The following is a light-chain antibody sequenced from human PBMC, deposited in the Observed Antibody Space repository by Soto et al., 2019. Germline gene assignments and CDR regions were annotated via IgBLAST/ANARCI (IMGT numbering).Light chain of an antibody. CDR2: DAS. CDR3: QQYNNFSPLT. CDR1: QDIRNH. V-gene: IGKV1-33*01. J-gene: IGKJ4*01. Sequence: DIQLTQSPSSLSASVGDRVTITCQASQDIRNHLNWYQQKPGKAPNLLIFDASNLKTGVPSRFSVSGSGTVFTFTISSLQPEDVATYFCQQYNNFSPLTFGGGTNVEIK.